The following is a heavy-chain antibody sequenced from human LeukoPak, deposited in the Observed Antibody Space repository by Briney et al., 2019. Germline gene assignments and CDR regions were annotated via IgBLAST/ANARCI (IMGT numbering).Heavy chain of an antibody. CDR2: IKQDGSEK. D-gene: IGHD1-1*01. CDR1: GFTFSIYW. J-gene: IGHJ4*02. Sequence: SGGSLRLSCAASGFTFSIYWMSWVRQAPGKGLEWVANIKQDGSEKYYVDSVKGRFTISRDNAKNSLYLQMNSLRAEDTAVYYCARDPVEYWGQGTLVTVSS. CDR3: ARDPVEY. V-gene: IGHV3-7*03.